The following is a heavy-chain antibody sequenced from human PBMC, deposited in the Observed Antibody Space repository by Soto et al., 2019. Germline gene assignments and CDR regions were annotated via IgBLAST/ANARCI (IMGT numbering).Heavy chain of an antibody. J-gene: IGHJ4*02. V-gene: IGHV3-30-3*01. CDR2: ISYDGSNK. CDR1: GFTFSSYA. D-gene: IGHD3-3*01. CDR3: ATPNLYYDFWSGYYTPIFDY. Sequence: GGSLRLSCAASGFTFSSYAMHWVRQAPGKGLEWVAVISYDGSNKYYADSVKGRFTISRDNSKNTLYLQMNSLRAEDTAVYYCATPNLYYDFWSGYYTPIFDYWGQGTLVTVSS.